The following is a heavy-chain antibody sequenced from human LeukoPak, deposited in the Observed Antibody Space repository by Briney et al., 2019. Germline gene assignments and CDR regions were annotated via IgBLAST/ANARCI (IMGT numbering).Heavy chain of an antibody. J-gene: IGHJ5*02. CDR1: GGSMSSYY. D-gene: IGHD6-13*01. V-gene: IGHV4-59*08. CDR2: IYYSGST. Sequence: PSETLSLTCTVSGGSMSSYYWSWIRQPPGKGLEWIGYIYYSGSTNYNPSLKSRVTISVDTSKNQFSLKLSSVTAADTAVYYCARQGEPNGYSSSHSNWFDPWGQGTLVTVSS. CDR3: ARQGEPNGYSSSHSNWFDP.